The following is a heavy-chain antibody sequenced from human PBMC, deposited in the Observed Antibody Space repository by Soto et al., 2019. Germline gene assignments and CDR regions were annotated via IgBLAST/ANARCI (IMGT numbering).Heavy chain of an antibody. CDR3: ARDKITGLFDY. Sequence: EALSLTWAVCGGSFSGYYWTWIRQPPGTGLEWIGEINHSGSTNYNPSLKSRVTISVDTAKNQFSLKLTSVTAADPAVYYCARDKITGLFDYWGQGNLVTASS. J-gene: IGHJ4*02. CDR2: INHSGST. V-gene: IGHV4-34*01. CDR1: GGSFSGYY. D-gene: IGHD2-8*02.